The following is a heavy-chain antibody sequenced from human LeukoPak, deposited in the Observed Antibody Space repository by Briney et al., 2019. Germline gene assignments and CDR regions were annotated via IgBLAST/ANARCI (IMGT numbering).Heavy chain of an antibody. D-gene: IGHD1-26*01. V-gene: IGHV1-18*01. CDR3: ARDRWELLESGIFDY. Sequence: ASVKVSCKASGYTFTSYGISWVRQAPGQGLEWMGWISAYNGNTSYAQKLQGRVTMTTDTSTSTAYMELRSLRSDDTAVYYCARDRWELLESGIFDYWGQGTLVTVSS. CDR1: GYTFTSYG. CDR2: ISAYNGNT. J-gene: IGHJ4*02.